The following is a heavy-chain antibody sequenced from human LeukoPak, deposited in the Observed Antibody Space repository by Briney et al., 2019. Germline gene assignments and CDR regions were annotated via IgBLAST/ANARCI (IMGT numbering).Heavy chain of an antibody. V-gene: IGHV4-59*01. D-gene: IGHD6-13*01. Sequence: SETLSLTCTVSGGSISSYYWSWIRQPPGKGLEWIGYIYYSGSTNYNPSLKSRVTISVDTSKNQFSLKLSSVTAADTAVYYCARQQHSQLYYFDYWGQGTLVTVSS. CDR3: ARQQHSQLYYFDY. CDR2: IYYSGST. J-gene: IGHJ4*02. CDR1: GGSISSYY.